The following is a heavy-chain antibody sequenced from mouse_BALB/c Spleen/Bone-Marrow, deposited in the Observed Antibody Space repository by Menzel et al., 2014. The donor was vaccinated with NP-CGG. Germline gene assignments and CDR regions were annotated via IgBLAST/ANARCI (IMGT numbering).Heavy chain of an antibody. Sequence: VKLVESGAELVKPGASVKLSCKASGYTFTSYYMYWVKQRPGQGLEWIGETNPSNGGTNFNEKFKSKATLTVDKSSSTAYMQLSSLTSEDSAVYYCTRSGTSWLRRSWYFDVWGAGTTVTVSS. CDR2: TNPSNGGT. D-gene: IGHD2-2*01. CDR3: TRSGTSWLRRSWYFDV. J-gene: IGHJ1*01. CDR1: GYTFTSYY. V-gene: IGHV1S81*02.